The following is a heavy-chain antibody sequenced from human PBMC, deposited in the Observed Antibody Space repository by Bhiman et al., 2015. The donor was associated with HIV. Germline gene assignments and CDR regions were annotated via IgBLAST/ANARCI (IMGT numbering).Heavy chain of an antibody. V-gene: IGHV3-30*18. CDR3: AKEIIAAAGTAHVFYYYYYMDV. J-gene: IGHJ6*03. D-gene: IGHD6-13*01. CDR2: IPFDGSNK. CDR1: GFTFSTYG. Sequence: QVHLVESGGGVVQPGRSLRLSCAASGFTFSTYGMHWVRQAPGKGLEWVTFIPFDGSNKYYADSVKGRFTISRDNSKNILFLQMNSLRAEDTAVYYCAKEIIAAAGTAHVFYYYYYMDVWGKGTTVTVSS.